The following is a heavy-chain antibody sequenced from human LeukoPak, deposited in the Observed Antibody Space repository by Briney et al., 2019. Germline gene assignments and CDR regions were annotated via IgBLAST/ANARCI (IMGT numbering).Heavy chain of an antibody. V-gene: IGHV3-66*01. CDR2: IYAGVTT. CDR3: AKLYGSGYYVDY. Sequence: GGSLRLSCAASGFTVSNNFMSWVRQAPGKGLECVSVIYAGVTTKYADSVKGRFNISRGNSKNTLYLQMNSLRAEDTAEYYCAKLYGSGYYVDYWGQGTLVTVSS. D-gene: IGHD6-19*01. CDR1: GFTVSNNF. J-gene: IGHJ4*02.